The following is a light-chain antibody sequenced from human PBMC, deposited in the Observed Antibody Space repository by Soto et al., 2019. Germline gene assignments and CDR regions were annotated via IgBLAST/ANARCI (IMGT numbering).Light chain of an antibody. CDR3: QQYNGYRWT. Sequence: DIQMPQSPSILSASVGDRVTITCRASQSISNWLAWYQQKPGKAPKILIYKASSLESGVPSRFSGSGSETDCTLTITSLQPDDFATYYCQQYNGYRWTFGQGTKVDIK. J-gene: IGKJ1*01. CDR2: KAS. V-gene: IGKV1-5*03. CDR1: QSISNW.